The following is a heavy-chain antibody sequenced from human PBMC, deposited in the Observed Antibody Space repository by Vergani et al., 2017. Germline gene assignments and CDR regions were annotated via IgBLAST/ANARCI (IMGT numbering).Heavy chain of an antibody. CDR2: IYYSGST. CDR3: AREDYYDSSGSGYYYYYGMDV. D-gene: IGHD3-22*01. V-gene: IGHV4-59*12. Sequence: QVQLQESGPGLVKPSQTLSLTCTVSGGSISSYYWSWIRQPPGKGLEWIGYIYYSGSTNYNPSLKSRVTISVDTSKNQFSLKLSSVTAADTAVYYCAREDYYDSSGSGYYYYYGMDVWGQGTTVTVSS. CDR1: GGSISSYY. J-gene: IGHJ6*02.